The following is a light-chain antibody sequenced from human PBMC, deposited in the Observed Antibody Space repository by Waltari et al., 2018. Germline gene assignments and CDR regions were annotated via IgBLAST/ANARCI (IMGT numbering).Light chain of an antibody. V-gene: IGLV3-19*01. J-gene: IGLJ2*01. CDR3: ASRDPTANAVV. CDR2: RTD. Sequence: SSELTQDPAVSVALGQTVRITCQGDSLRTYSADWYQQRPGPAPIPVLVRTDDRPSGIPDRFSGSSSRDTASLTITGPQAEDEADYYCASRDPTANAVVFGGGTKLTVL. CDR1: SLRTYS.